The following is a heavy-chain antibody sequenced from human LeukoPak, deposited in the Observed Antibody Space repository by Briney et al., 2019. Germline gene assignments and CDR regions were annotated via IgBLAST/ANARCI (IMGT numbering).Heavy chain of an antibody. CDR1: GGSITSGNW. Sequence: PSGTLSLTCAVSGGSITSGNWWSWVRQPPGKGLEWIGEIYHSGSTNYNPSPKSRVTISVDKSKNQFSLKLSSVTAADTAVYYCARIDYGSGSYYAFDFWGQGTLVTVSS. V-gene: IGHV4-4*02. CDR3: ARIDYGSGSYYAFDF. D-gene: IGHD3-10*01. CDR2: IYHSGST. J-gene: IGHJ4*02.